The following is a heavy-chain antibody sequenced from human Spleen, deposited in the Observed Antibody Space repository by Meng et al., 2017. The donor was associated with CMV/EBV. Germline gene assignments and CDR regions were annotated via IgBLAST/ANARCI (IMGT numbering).Heavy chain of an antibody. CDR2: INPRDGGT. CDR1: NNFRIDE. D-gene: IGHD6-13*01. Sequence: NNFRIDERHGVRQAPGQGLEWMGIINPRDGGTRYAQKFQDRVTMTRDTSTSTVYMELRSLRSEDTAVYYCAKGVEAASGIGDWFDPWGQGTLVTVSS. J-gene: IGHJ5*02. CDR3: AKGVEAASGIGDWFDP. V-gene: IGHV1-46*01.